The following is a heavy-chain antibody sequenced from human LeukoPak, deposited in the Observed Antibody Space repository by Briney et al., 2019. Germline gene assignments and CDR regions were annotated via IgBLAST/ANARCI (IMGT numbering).Heavy chain of an antibody. CDR3: VKLTDY. Sequence: GGSLRLSCVASGFTFSSSGMHGVRQSPGRGLDWVAFIRNDGNKYNYAESVKGRFTIYRDNSKNTLYLQMDSLSAEDTAVYYCVKLTDYWGQGTLVTVSS. V-gene: IGHV3-30*02. CDR1: GFTFSSSG. J-gene: IGHJ4*02. CDR2: IRNDGNKY.